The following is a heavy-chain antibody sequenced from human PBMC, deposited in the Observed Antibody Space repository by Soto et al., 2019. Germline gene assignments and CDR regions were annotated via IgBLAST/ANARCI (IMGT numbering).Heavy chain of an antibody. Sequence: ASVKVSCKASGYTFTSYAMHWARQAPGQRLEWMGWINAGNGNTKYSQKFQGRVTITRDTSASTAYMELSSLRSEDTAVYYCARDRCSSTSCYTRGRYYYYGMDVWGQGTTVTVPS. V-gene: IGHV1-3*01. CDR2: INAGNGNT. D-gene: IGHD2-2*02. CDR3: ARDRCSSTSCYTRGRYYYYGMDV. J-gene: IGHJ6*02. CDR1: GYTFTSYA.